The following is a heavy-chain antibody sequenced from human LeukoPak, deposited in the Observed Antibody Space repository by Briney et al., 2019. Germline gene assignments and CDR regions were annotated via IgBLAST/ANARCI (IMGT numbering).Heavy chain of an antibody. D-gene: IGHD3-16*01. J-gene: IGHJ6*03. CDR1: GGSISSYY. Sequence: SETLSLTCTVSGGSISSYYWSWIRQPPGKGLEWIGYIYYSGSTNYNPSLKSRLTISVDTSKNQFSLKLSSVTAADTAVYYCARETSQKGAHYMDVWGKGTTVTISS. V-gene: IGHV4-59*01. CDR3: ARETSQKGAHYMDV. CDR2: IYYSGST.